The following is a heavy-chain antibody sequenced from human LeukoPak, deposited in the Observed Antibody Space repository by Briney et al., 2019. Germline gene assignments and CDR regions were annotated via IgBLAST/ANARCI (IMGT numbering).Heavy chain of an antibody. CDR2: INYSGST. Sequence: SETLSLTCTVSGGSLSFYYWSWIRQPPGKGLEWIGYINYSGSTNYNPSLRSRVTISVDTSKEQFSLRLSSVTAADTGVYYCARSDRGYYDSSGYYWAYWGQGTLVTVSS. J-gene: IGHJ4*02. V-gene: IGHV4-59*08. CDR1: GGSLSFYY. CDR3: ARSDRGYYDSSGYYWAY. D-gene: IGHD3-22*01.